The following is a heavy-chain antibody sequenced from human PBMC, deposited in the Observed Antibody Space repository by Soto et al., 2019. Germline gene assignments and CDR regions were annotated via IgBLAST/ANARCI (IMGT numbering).Heavy chain of an antibody. V-gene: IGHV5-51*01. J-gene: IGHJ6*02. CDR3: ARADTASGYYGMDV. D-gene: IGHD1-26*01. CDR1: GYSFSNYW. CDR2: MYPGDSQT. Sequence: GESLKISCKTSGYSFSNYWIGWVRQMPGKGLEWVGVMYPGDSQTRYSPSFQGQVTISVDKSISTAYLHWSSLKASDTAMYYCARADTASGYYGMDVWGQGTTVTVSS.